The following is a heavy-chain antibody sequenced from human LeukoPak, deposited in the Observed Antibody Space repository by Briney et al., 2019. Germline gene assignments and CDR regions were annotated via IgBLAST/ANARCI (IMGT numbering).Heavy chain of an antibody. D-gene: IGHD6-13*01. Sequence: SETLSLTCTVSGGSISSYYWSWIRQPPGKGLEWIGYIYYSGSTNYNPSLKSRVTISVGTSKNQFSLKLSSVTAADTAVYYCARAQKQLVRYYYYYYGMDVWGQGTTVTVSS. CDR3: ARAQKQLVRYYYYYYGMDV. CDR1: GGSISSYY. J-gene: IGHJ6*02. V-gene: IGHV4-59*01. CDR2: IYYSGST.